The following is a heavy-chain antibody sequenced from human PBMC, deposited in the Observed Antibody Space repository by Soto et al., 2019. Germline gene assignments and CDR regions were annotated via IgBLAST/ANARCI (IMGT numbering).Heavy chain of an antibody. D-gene: IGHD5-12*01. Sequence: ASVKVSCKASGYTFTSYYMHWGRQAPGQGLEWMGIINPSGGSTSYAQKFQGRVTMTRDTSTSTAYMELSSLRSEDTAVYYCARDVEDIVATTNYFDYWGQGTLVTVSS. CDR1: GYTFTSYY. J-gene: IGHJ4*02. V-gene: IGHV1-46*03. CDR2: INPSGGST. CDR3: ARDVEDIVATTNYFDY.